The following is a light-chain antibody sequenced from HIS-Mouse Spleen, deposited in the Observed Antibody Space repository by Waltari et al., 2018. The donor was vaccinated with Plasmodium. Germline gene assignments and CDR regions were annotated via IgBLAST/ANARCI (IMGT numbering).Light chain of an antibody. J-gene: IGKJ1*01. CDR2: KAS. Sequence: DIQMTQSPSTLSASVGDRVTITCRASQSIMNWLAWYQQKPGKAPKLLIDKASSLESGVPSRFSGSGSGTEFTLTISSLQPDDFATYYCQQYNSYSWTFGQGTKVEIK. CDR1: QSIMNW. V-gene: IGKV1-5*03. CDR3: QQYNSYSWT.